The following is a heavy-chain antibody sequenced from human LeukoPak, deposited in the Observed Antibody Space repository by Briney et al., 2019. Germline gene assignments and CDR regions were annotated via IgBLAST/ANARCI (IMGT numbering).Heavy chain of an antibody. Sequence: PGRSLRLSCAASGFTFSSYAMHWVRQAPGKGLEWMAVISYDGSNKYYADSVKGRFTISRDNSKNTLYLQMNSLRAEDTAVYYCARDRGVDWGQGTLVTVSS. D-gene: IGHD3-10*01. CDR2: ISYDGSNK. J-gene: IGHJ4*02. CDR1: GFTFSSYA. CDR3: ARDRGVD. V-gene: IGHV3-30*04.